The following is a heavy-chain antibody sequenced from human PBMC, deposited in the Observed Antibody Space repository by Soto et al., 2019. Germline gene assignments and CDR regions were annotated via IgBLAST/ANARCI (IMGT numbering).Heavy chain of an antibody. Sequence: QVQLQESGPGLVKPSETLSLTCTVSGGSISSYYWSWIRQPPGKGLEWIGYIYYSGSTNYNPSLKSRVTIPVDTSKNQFSLKLSSVTAADTAVYYCARACYYDFYFDYWGQGTLVTVSS. CDR1: GGSISSYY. CDR3: ARACYYDFYFDY. V-gene: IGHV4-59*01. D-gene: IGHD3-22*01. CDR2: IYYSGST. J-gene: IGHJ4*02.